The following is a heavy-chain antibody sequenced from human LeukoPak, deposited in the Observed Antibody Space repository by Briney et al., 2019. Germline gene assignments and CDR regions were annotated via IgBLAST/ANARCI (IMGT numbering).Heavy chain of an antibody. D-gene: IGHD5-24*01. V-gene: IGHV4-59*01. J-gene: IGHJ3*02. CDR3: ARDSGRDGYNYGGDAFDI. CDR2: IYYSGST. CDR1: GGSISSYY. Sequence: PSETLSLTCTVSGGSISSYYWSWIRQPPGKGLEWIGYIYYSGSTNYNPSLKSRVTISVDTSKNQFSLKLSSVTAADTAVYYCARDSGRDGYNYGGDAFDIWGQRTMVTVSS.